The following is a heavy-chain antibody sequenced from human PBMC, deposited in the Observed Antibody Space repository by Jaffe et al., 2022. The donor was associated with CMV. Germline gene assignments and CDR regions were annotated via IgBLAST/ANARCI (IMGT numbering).Heavy chain of an antibody. D-gene: IGHD3-10*01. CDR2: IWYDGSNK. CDR3: ARDEGHHPGTPFDP. Sequence: QVQLVESGGGVVQPGRSLRLSCAASGFTFSSYGMHWVRQAPGKGLEWVAVIWYDGSNKYYADSVKGRFTISRDNSKNTLYLQMNSLRAEDTAVYYCARDEGHHPGTPFDPWGQGTLVTVSS. J-gene: IGHJ5*02. CDR1: GFTFSSYG. V-gene: IGHV3-33*01.